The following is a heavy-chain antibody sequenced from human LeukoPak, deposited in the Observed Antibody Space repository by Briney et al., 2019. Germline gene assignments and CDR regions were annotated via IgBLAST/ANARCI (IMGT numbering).Heavy chain of an antibody. Sequence: QAGGSLRLSCAASGFTFSSYEMTWVRQAPGKGLEWVSYISSSGSTIYYADSVKGRFTISRDNAKNSLYLQMNSLRAEDTAVYYCAGEYSSDAFDIWGQGTMVTVSS. J-gene: IGHJ3*02. D-gene: IGHD6-13*01. CDR3: AGEYSSDAFDI. V-gene: IGHV3-48*03. CDR1: GFTFSSYE. CDR2: ISSSGSTI.